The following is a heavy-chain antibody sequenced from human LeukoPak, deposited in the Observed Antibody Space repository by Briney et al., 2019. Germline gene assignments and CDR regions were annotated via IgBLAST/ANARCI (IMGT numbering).Heavy chain of an antibody. V-gene: IGHV3-30*02. CDR3: VKGGAYYSGTSCYKDLDY. J-gene: IGHJ4*02. D-gene: IGHD2-2*02. Sequence: SGGSLRLSCAPSGFIFSSYGMHWVRQAPGKGLEWAAFIRSDGSNEYYAESVKGRFTISRDNSKNTLFLQMNSLRAEDTAVYYCVKGGAYYSGTSCYKDLDYWGQGTLVSVSS. CDR1: GFIFSSYG. CDR2: IRSDGSNE.